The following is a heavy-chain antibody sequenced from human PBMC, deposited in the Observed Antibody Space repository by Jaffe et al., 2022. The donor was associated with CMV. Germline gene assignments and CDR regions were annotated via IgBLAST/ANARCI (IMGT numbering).Heavy chain of an antibody. Sequence: EVQLVESGGGLVKPGGSLRLSCAASGFTFSNAWMSWVRQAPGKGLEWVGRIKSKTDGGTTDYAAPVKGRFTISRDDSKNTLYLQMNSLKTEDTAVYYCTTGGSPFVVVPAAHYYYYYMDVWGKGTTVTVSS. J-gene: IGHJ6*03. D-gene: IGHD2-2*01. CDR2: IKSKTDGGTT. CDR3: TTGGSPFVVVPAAHYYYYYMDV. CDR1: GFTFSNAW. V-gene: IGHV3-15*01.